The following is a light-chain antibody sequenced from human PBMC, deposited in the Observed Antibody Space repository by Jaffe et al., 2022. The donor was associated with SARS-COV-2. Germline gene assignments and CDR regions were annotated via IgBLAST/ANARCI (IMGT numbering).Light chain of an antibody. J-gene: IGKJ5*01. CDR3: QHYSAFPIT. Sequence: EIVMTQSPATLSVSPGERATLSCRASQSVSSKLAWYQQKPGQAPRFLIYGASTRATGIPARFSGSGSGTEFTLTISSLQPDDSATYYCQHYSAFPITFGQGTRLDI. V-gene: IGKV3-15*01. CDR1: QSVSSK. CDR2: GAS.